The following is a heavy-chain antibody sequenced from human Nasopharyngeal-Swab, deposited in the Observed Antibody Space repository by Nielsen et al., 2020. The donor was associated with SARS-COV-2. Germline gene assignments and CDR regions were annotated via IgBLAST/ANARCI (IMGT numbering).Heavy chain of an antibody. D-gene: IGHD3-22*01. J-gene: IGHJ4*02. Sequence: GESLKISCAASDFIISDHYMDWVRQAPGKGLEWVGRIRNNREGASTDYAASVNGTVTISRDDSRNSLFLEMDSLKTEVTSVYYCVRHRPYYYDSCDYDLWSQGTPVIVSS. CDR1: DFIISDHY. CDR3: VRHRPYYYDSCDYDL. V-gene: IGHV3-72*01. CDR2: IRNNREGAST.